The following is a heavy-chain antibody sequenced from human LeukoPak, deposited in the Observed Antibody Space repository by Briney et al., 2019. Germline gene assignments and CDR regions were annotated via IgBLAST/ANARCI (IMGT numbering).Heavy chain of an antibody. CDR2: INSDGSST. D-gene: IGHD3-22*01. J-gene: IGHJ4*02. CDR1: GFTFSSYW. V-gene: IGHV3-74*01. CDR3: ARAPNYYDSSGYLEIFDY. Sequence: PGGSLRLSCAASGFTFSSYWMHWVRQAPGKGLVWVSRINSDGSSTSYADSVKGRFTISRDNAKNTLYLQMNSLRAEDTAVYYCARAPNYYDSSGYLEIFDYWGQGTLVTVSS.